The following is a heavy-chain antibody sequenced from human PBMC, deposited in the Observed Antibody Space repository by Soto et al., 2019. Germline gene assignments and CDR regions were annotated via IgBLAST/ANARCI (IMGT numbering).Heavy chain of an antibody. CDR2: ILYDGTTE. J-gene: IGHJ5*02. V-gene: IGHV3-33*05. CDR1: GISFSDYG. D-gene: IGHD3-3*01. CDR3: ARDLDFWSGEGRRWFDP. Sequence: QVHLVESGGGVVQPGRSVRLSCAASGISFSDYGFHWVRQAPGKGLEWVAFILYDGTTEYYPDSVKGRFTISRDDSQKTVYLQMNNLRVEDTAIYYCARDLDFWSGEGRRWFDPWGQGTLVTASS.